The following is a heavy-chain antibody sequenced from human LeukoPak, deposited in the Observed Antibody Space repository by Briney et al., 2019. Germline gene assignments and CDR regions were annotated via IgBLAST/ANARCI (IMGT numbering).Heavy chain of an antibody. CDR2: ISSSGNTL. V-gene: IGHV3-11*01. CDR1: GLTFSDYY. J-gene: IGHJ4*02. Sequence: GGSLRLSCAASGLTFSDYYTRWIRQAPGKGLEWGSYISSSGNTLYYADSVKGRFTISRDNTKSSLYLQINRLNAEDTAVYYCATNDGYNSYFDYWGQGILVTVSS. D-gene: IGHD5-24*01. CDR3: ATNDGYNSYFDY.